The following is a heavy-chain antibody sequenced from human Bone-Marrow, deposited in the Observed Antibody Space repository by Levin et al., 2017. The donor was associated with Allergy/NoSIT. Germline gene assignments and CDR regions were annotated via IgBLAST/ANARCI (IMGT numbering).Heavy chain of an antibody. CDR3: ATIMVRGDKFDY. CDR1: GGFISAYY. Sequence: KASETLSLTCTVSGGFISAYYWSWIRQPPGKGPEWIGHVYHSGSTNYNPSLKSGVTISANKDKNQFFLKLRSVSAADTAVYYCATIMVRGDKFDYWGQGTLVAVSS. D-gene: IGHD3-10*01. J-gene: IGHJ4*02. CDR2: VYHSGST. V-gene: IGHV4-59*01.